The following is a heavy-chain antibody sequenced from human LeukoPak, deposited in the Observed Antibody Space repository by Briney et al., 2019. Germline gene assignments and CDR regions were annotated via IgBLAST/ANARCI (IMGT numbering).Heavy chain of an antibody. D-gene: IGHD3-10*01. J-gene: IGHJ6*04. CDR3: ARPVGSGSYYYYYGMDV. CDR1: GGSISSYY. Sequence: SETLSLTCTVSGGSISSYYWSWIRQPAGKGLEWIGRIYTSGSTNYNPSLKSRVTMSVDTSKNQFSLKLSSVTAADTAVYYCARPVGSGSYYYYYGMDVWGKGTTVTVSS. CDR2: IYTSGST. V-gene: IGHV4-4*07.